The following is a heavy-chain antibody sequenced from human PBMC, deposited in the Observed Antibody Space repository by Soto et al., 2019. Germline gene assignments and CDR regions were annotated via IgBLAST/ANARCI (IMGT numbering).Heavy chain of an antibody. CDR1: GFTFSSYG. CDR3: AKDVITFGGVFVDLSFDY. Sequence: QVQLVESGGGVVQPGRSLRLSCAASGFTFSSYGMHWVRQAPGKGLEWVAVISYDGSNKYYADSVKGRFTISRDNSKNMLYLQMNSLRAEDTAVYYCAKDVITFGGVFVDLSFDYWGQGTLVTFSS. V-gene: IGHV3-30*18. CDR2: ISYDGSNK. D-gene: IGHD3-16*02. J-gene: IGHJ4*02.